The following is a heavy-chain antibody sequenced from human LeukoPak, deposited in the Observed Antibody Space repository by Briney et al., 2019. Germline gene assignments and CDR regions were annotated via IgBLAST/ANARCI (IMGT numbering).Heavy chain of an antibody. CDR1: GGSFSGYY. J-gene: IGHJ4*02. V-gene: IGHV4-34*01. D-gene: IGHD1-1*01. Sequence: SETLSLTCAVYGGSFSGYYWSWIRQPPGKGLEWIGEINHSGSPNYNPSLKSRVTISVDTSKNQFSLKLSSVIAADTAVYYCARGGRLDYFDYWGQGTLVTVSS. CDR3: ARGGRLDYFDY. CDR2: INHSGSP.